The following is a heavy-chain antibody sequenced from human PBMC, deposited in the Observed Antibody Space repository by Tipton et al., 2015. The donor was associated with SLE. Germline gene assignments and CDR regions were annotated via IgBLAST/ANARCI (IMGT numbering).Heavy chain of an antibody. CDR1: GVSISSGGYS. D-gene: IGHD4-17*01. J-gene: IGHJ4*02. Sequence: TLSLTYTVSGVSISSGGYSWTWIRQPPGKGLEWVGYIYPGGATYYNPSLRRRVNMSLDRSKNQFSLRMSSLTTADTALYYCARENDYGDYLPDHWGQGILVTVSS. V-gene: IGHV4-30-2*01. CDR2: IYPGGAT. CDR3: ARENDYGDYLPDH.